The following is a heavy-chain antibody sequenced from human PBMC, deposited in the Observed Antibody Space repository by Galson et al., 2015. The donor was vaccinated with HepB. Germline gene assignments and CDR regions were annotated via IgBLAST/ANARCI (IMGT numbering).Heavy chain of an antibody. V-gene: IGHV3-53*01. CDR2: MYNSGDT. J-gene: IGHJ4*02. Sequence: SLRLSCAASGFPVSGNYITWVRQAPGKGLEWVSIMYNSGDTYYTDSVKGRFTISRDISKNTVYLQMSSLRAEDTALYYCARMYDTSGPIFYWGQGTLVTVSS. CDR1: GFPVSGNY. D-gene: IGHD3-22*01. CDR3: ARMYDTSGPIFY.